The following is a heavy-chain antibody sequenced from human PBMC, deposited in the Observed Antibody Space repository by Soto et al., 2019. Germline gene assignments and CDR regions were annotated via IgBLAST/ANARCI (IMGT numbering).Heavy chain of an antibody. V-gene: IGHV1-3*01. CDR1: GYAFTRYG. Sequence: DSVKVSCKAAGYAFTRYGMQWVRQAPGHRREWMGSINAGNGNTKYSQTFQGRLTITRDSSANPAYMELSSLISEYTAVYYCARSIVVSCSLDYSEQGPLVTVS. D-gene: IGHD2-21*01. CDR3: ARSIVVSCSLDY. CDR2: INAGNGNT. J-gene: IGHJ4*01.